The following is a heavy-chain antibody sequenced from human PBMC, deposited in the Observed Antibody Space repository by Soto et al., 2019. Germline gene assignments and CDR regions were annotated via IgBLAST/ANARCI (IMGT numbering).Heavy chain of an antibody. D-gene: IGHD6-13*01. CDR2: IYYSGST. CDR1: GGSISSYY. Sequence: SETLSLTCTVSGGSISSYYWSWIRQPPGKGLEWIGYIYYSGSTNYNPSLKSRVTISVDTSKNQFSLKLSSVTAADTAVYYCARGGRSSSWLTFDYWGQGTLVTVSS. J-gene: IGHJ4*02. V-gene: IGHV4-59*08. CDR3: ARGGRSSSWLTFDY.